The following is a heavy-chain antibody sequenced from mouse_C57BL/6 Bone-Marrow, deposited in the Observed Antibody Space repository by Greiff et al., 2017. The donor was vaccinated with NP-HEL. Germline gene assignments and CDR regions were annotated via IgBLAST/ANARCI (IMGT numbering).Heavy chain of an antibody. CDR3: ARGVTGTGY. Sequence: VQLQQPGAELVRPGTSVKLSCKASGYTFTSYWMHWVKQRPGQGLEWIGVIHPSDSYTNYNQKFKGKATLTVDTSSSTAYMQLSSLTSEDSAVYYCARGVTGTGYWGQGTTLTVSS. CDR2: IHPSDSYT. D-gene: IGHD4-1*01. J-gene: IGHJ2*01. V-gene: IGHV1-59*01. CDR1: GYTFTSYW.